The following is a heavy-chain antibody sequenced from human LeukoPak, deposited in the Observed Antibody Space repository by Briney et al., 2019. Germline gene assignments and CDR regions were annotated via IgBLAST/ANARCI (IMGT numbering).Heavy chain of an antibody. V-gene: IGHV1-46*01. D-gene: IGHD3-22*01. CDR1: GYTFTGYY. J-gene: IGHJ4*02. CDR3: ARENYYDSSGYYYVGSWYFDY. Sequence: ASVKVSCKASGYTFTGYYMHWVRQAPGQGLEWMGIINPSGGSTSYAQKFQGRVTMTRDMSTSTVYMELSSLRSEDTAVYYCARENYYDSSGYYYVGSWYFDYWGQGTLVTVSS. CDR2: INPSGGST.